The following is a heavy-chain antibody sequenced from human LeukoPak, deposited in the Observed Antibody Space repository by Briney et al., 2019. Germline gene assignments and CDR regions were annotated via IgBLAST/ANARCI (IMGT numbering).Heavy chain of an antibody. Sequence: GGSLRLSCAASGFTFSSYTMNWVRQAPGKGLEWVSSISSGSSYIYYADSVKGRFTISRDNAKNSLYLQMNSLRAEDTAVYYCAKGGTTVTDYWGQGTLVTVSS. CDR2: ISSGSSYI. V-gene: IGHV3-21*04. CDR3: AKGGTTVTDY. J-gene: IGHJ4*02. D-gene: IGHD4-17*01. CDR1: GFTFSSYT.